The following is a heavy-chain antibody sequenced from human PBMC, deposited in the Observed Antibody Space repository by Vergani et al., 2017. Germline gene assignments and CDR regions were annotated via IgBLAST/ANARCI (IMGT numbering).Heavy chain of an antibody. CDR3: AKEVVVVPAARDWFDP. V-gene: IGHV3-23*01. J-gene: IGHJ5*02. CDR2: ISGSGGST. D-gene: IGHD2-2*01. Sequence: EVQLLESGGGLVQPGGSLKLSCEASGFTFSSYAMSWVRQAPGKGLEWVSAISGSGGSTYYADSVKGRFTIARANSKNTLYLQMNSLGAEDTAVYYCAKEVVVVPAARDWFDPWGQGTLVTVSS. CDR1: GFTFSSYA.